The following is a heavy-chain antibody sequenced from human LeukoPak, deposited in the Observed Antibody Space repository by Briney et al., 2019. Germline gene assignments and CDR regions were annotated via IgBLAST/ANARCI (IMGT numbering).Heavy chain of an antibody. D-gene: IGHD6-13*01. CDR3: ANDAAQQQLSNLFYGMDV. CDR1: GFTFSSYS. J-gene: IGHJ6*02. V-gene: IGHV3-21*01. Sequence: GGSLRLSCAASGFTFSSYSLNWVRQAPGKGLEWVSSIRFTGSYIYYADSVKGRFTISRDNSKNTLFLQMNSLRVEDTAVYFCANDAAQQQLSNLFYGMDVWGQGTTVTVSS. CDR2: IRFTGSYI.